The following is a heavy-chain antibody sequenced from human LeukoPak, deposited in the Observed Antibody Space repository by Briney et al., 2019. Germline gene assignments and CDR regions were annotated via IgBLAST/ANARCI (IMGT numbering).Heavy chain of an antibody. CDR2: INHSGST. CDR1: GGSFSGYY. V-gene: IGHV4-34*01. D-gene: IGHD2-2*01. Sequence: SETLSLTCAVYGGSFSGYYWSWIRQPPGKGLVWIGEINHSGSTNYNPSLKSRPNISPDTSKNQFSLTLSSVTAADTAVYYCARGVRYCSSTSCYFYFDYWGQGTLVTVSS. J-gene: IGHJ4*02. CDR3: ARGVRYCSSTSCYFYFDY.